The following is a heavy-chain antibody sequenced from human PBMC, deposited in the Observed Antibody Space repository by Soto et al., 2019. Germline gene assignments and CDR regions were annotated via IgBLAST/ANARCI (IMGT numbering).Heavy chain of an antibody. CDR1: GFTFGTYA. CDR2: ISGSGRTT. J-gene: IGHJ6*03. Sequence: EVQLVESGGVLVQPGGSLRLSCAASGFTFGTYAMKWLRQAPGRGLECVSFISGSGRTTYYADSVKGRFTVSRDNSKNTMYLQMNSLRAEDTALYYCAKFRGPSYSYYYMDVWGKGPRSPSP. V-gene: IGHV3-23*04. CDR3: AKFRGPSYSYYYMDV. D-gene: IGHD3-16*01.